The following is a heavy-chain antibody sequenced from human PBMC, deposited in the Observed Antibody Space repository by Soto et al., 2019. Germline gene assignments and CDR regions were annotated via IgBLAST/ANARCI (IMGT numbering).Heavy chain of an antibody. CDR2: ISAYTDTP. D-gene: IGHD2-2*01. CDR1: GYTFTNFG. V-gene: IGHV1-18*01. J-gene: IGHJ5*02. Sequence: RASVKVSCKASGYTFTNFGVTWVRRAPGQGLEWMGWISAYTDTPNYAQKFQGRVTMTIDTSTSTAYMDLRSLTSDDTAVYYCARVIPGVEACCDPWGQGTLVTVAS. CDR3: ARVIPGVEACCDP.